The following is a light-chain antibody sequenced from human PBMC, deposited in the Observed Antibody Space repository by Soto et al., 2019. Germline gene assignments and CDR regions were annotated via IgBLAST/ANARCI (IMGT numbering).Light chain of an antibody. CDR3: QQYNSYWM. J-gene: IGKJ1*01. V-gene: IGKV3-11*01. CDR1: QSVSDY. Sequence: ETVLTQSPARLSLSPGERATLSCRAGQSVSDYLAWYQQKPGQPPRLLFFDASNLQSGVPSRFSGSGSGTEFTLIISSLQPDDFATYYCQQYNSYWMFGLGTKVEI. CDR2: DAS.